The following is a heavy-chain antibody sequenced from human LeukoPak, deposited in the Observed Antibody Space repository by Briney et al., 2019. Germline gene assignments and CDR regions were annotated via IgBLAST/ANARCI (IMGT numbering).Heavy chain of an antibody. CDR3: AIPLDY. CDR1: GFTFSNYG. V-gene: IGHV3-30*03. J-gene: IGHJ4*02. Sequence: PGGSLRLSCSASGFTFSNYGMHWVRQAPGKGLEWVAVISYDGSNKYYADSVKGRFTISRDNSKNTLYLQMNSLRAEDTALYYCAIPLDYWGQGTLVTVSS. CDR2: ISYDGSNK.